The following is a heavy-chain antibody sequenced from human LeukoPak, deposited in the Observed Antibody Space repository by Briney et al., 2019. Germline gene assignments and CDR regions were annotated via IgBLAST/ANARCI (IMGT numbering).Heavy chain of an antibody. V-gene: IGHV4-34*01. J-gene: IGHJ4*02. CDR3: ARALLGYCSSTSCYPYYFDY. CDR1: GGSISSYY. CDR2: INHSGST. D-gene: IGHD2-2*01. Sequence: SETLSLTCTVSGGSISSYYWSWIRQPPGKGLEWIGEINHSGSTNYNPSLKSRVTISVDTSKNQFSLKLSSVTAADTAVYYCARALLGYCSSTSCYPYYFDYWGQGTLVTVSS.